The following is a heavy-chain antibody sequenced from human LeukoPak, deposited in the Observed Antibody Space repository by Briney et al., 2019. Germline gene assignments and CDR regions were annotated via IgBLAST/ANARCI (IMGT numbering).Heavy chain of an antibody. CDR2: IWYHGNAE. V-gene: IGHV3-33*01. CDR3: ARDADISNHYSYFDY. CDR1: GFTFRNYG. D-gene: IGHD3-22*01. Sequence: PGQSLRLSCAASGFTFRNYGMHWVRQAPGKGLESVAGIWYHGNAELYADSLKGRFTISRDNSKNTLYLQMNSLIAEDTALYYCARDADISNHYSYFDYWGQGALVTVSS. J-gene: IGHJ4*02.